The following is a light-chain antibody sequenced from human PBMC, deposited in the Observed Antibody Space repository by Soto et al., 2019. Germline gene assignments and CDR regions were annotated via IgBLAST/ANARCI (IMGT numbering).Light chain of an antibody. CDR3: QQSYSTPQVT. V-gene: IGKV1-39*01. Sequence: DIPMTQSPSSLSASVGDRVTITCRASQSISSYLNWYQQKPGKAPKLLIYDASSLQSGVPSRFSGSGSGTDFTLTISSLQPEDFATYYCQQSYSTPQVTFGGGTKVEIK. J-gene: IGKJ4*01. CDR1: QSISSY. CDR2: DAS.